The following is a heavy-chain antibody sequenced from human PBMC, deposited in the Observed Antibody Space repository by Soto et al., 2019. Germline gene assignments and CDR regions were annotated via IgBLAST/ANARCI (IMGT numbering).Heavy chain of an antibody. D-gene: IGHD3-3*02. CDR2: ISLSGSTI. J-gene: IGHJ4*02. CDR1: GFAFSNYE. Sequence: GALRLSCAASGFAFSNYEMNWVRQASGKGLEWVSYISLSGSTIYYADSVKGRFTISRDDAKNSLYLQMDSLRADDTAAYYCARESFSASPNFFDYWGQGTLVTFSS. V-gene: IGHV3-48*03. CDR3: ARESFSASPNFFDY.